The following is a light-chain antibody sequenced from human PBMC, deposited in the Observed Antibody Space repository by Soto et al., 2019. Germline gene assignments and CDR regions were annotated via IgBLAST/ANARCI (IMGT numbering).Light chain of an antibody. CDR3: QQYHNWYT. CDR1: QNIGSN. V-gene: IGKV3-15*01. CDR2: GAS. Sequence: EIVLTQSPDTLSVSPGERATLSCRASQNIGSNLASFQQKPRQGPRFLIYGASTRATGIPARFSGRWSGTEFTLTISSLQSEDFAVYYCQQYHNWYTFGQGTKLEIK. J-gene: IGKJ2*01.